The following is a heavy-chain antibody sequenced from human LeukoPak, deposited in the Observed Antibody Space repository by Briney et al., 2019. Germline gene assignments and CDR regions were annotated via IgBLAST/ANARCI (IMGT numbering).Heavy chain of an antibody. Sequence: PGGSLRLSCAASAFTFSSYAMNWVRQAPGKGLEWVSAISGSGAGTYYADSVKGKFTISRDNSKNTLYLQMNSLRAEDTAVYYCARDLGYYGSGKQNYWGQGTLVTVSS. V-gene: IGHV3-23*01. CDR3: ARDLGYYGSGKQNY. J-gene: IGHJ4*02. D-gene: IGHD3-10*01. CDR1: AFTFSSYA. CDR2: ISGSGAGT.